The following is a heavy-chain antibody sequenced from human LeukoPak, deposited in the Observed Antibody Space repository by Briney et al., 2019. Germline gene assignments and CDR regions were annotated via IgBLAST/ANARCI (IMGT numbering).Heavy chain of an antibody. CDR3: ARVCCRDGYNFGSGAFDI. J-gene: IGHJ3*02. V-gene: IGHV4-30-2*01. D-gene: IGHD5-24*01. CDR1: GGSISSGGYY. CDR2: IYHSGST. Sequence: SETLSLTCSVSGGSISSGGYYWSWIRQPPGKGLEWIGYIYHSGSTYYNPSLKSRVTISVDRSKNQFSLKLSSVTAADTAVYYCARVCCRDGYNFGSGAFDIWGQGTMVTVSS.